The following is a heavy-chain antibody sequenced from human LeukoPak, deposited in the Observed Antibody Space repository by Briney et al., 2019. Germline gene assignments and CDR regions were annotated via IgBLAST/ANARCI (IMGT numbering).Heavy chain of an antibody. CDR2: IYYSGST. CDR3: ARVTFGGVTIDY. Sequence: SETLSLTCTVSGGSISSSSYYWGWIRQPPGKGLEWIGRIYYSGSTYYNPSLKSRVTISVDPSKNQFSLKLSSVTAADTAVYYCARVTFGGVTIDYWGQGTLVTVSS. J-gene: IGHJ4*02. D-gene: IGHD3-16*01. CDR1: GGSISSSSYY. V-gene: IGHV4-39*01.